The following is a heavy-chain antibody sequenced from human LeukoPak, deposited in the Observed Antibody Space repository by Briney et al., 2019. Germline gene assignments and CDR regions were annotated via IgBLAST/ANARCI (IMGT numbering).Heavy chain of an antibody. CDR1: GGSSSGYY. V-gene: IGHV4-34*01. CDR3: ARRGRRQLEP. CDR2: INHSGST. D-gene: IGHD6-13*01. J-gene: IGHJ5*02. Sequence: SETLSLTCAVYGGSSSGYYWSWIRQPPGKGLEWIGEINHSGSTNYNPSLKSRVTISVDTSKNQFSLKLSSVTAADTAVYYCARRGRRQLEPWGQGTLVTVSS.